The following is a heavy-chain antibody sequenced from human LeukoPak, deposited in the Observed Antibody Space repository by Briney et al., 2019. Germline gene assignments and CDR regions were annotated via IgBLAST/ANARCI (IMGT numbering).Heavy chain of an antibody. CDR3: AKRFDSSGQTKSFDY. CDR2: ITYSDSNT. J-gene: IGHJ4*02. D-gene: IGHD3-22*01. CDR1: GFTFSSYA. V-gene: IGHV3-23*01. Sequence: GGSLRLSCAASGFTFSSYAMSWVRQAPGKGLEWVATITYSDSNTYYADSVKGRFTISRDNFKNTLYLQMNSLRAEDTAVYYCAKRFDSSGQTKSFDYWGQGTLVTVSS.